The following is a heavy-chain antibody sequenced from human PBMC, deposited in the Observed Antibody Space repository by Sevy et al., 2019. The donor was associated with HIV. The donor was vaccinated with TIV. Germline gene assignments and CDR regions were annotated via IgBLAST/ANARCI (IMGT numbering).Heavy chain of an antibody. D-gene: IGHD3-9*01. CDR2: IGGSGGST. Sequence: GGSLRLSCTASGFTFTDYVMNWVRQAPGRGLEWVSSIGGSGGSTHYADSVKGRFTISRDNSKNTLYLQMNSLRADDTAVYYCATDRISDWFFDSWGQRTLVTVSS. CDR3: ATDRISDWFFDS. CDR1: GFTFTDYV. V-gene: IGHV3-23*01. J-gene: IGHJ4*02.